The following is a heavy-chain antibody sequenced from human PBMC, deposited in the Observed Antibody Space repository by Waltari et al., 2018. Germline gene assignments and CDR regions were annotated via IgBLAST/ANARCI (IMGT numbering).Heavy chain of an antibody. Sequence: QVQLQESGPGLVKPLGTLSLPCAAPGGSIYIHNWWAWASQAPGKGLDWIGEIYHTGSTNYKPALKSRVTISVDKSRNHFSLNLTSVTVADTALYYCASRAVAGNNFDYWGQGRLVTVSS. J-gene: IGHJ4*02. CDR1: GGSIYIHNW. D-gene: IGHD6-19*01. CDR3: ASRAVAGNNFDY. CDR2: IYHTGST. V-gene: IGHV4-4*02.